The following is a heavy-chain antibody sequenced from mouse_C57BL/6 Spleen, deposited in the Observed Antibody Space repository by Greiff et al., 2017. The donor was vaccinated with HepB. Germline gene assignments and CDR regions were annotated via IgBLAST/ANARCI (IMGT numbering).Heavy chain of an antibody. D-gene: IGHD1-1*01. V-gene: IGHV1-80*01. CDR2: IYPGDGDT. CDR3: SSPFYGREGYYAMDY. CDR1: GYAFSSYW. Sequence: VQLQQSGAELVKPGASVKISCKASGYAFSSYWMNWVKQRPGKGLEWIGQIYPGDGDTNYNGKFKGKATLTADKSSSTAYMQLSSLTSEDSAVYFCSSPFYGREGYYAMDYWGQGTSVTVSS. J-gene: IGHJ4*01.